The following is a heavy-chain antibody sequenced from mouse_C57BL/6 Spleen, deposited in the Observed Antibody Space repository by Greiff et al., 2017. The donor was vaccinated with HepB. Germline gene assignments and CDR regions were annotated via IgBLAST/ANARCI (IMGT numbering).Heavy chain of an antibody. CDR2: INYDGSST. Sequence: EVKLMESEGGLVQPGSSMKLSCTASGFTFSDYYMAWVRQVPEKGLEWVANINYDGSSTYYLDSLKSRFIISRDNAKNILYLQMSSLKSEDTATYYCARDGNYEGYFDVWGTGTTVTVSS. CDR3: ARDGNYEGYFDV. V-gene: IGHV5-16*01. D-gene: IGHD2-1*01. J-gene: IGHJ1*03. CDR1: GFTFSDYY.